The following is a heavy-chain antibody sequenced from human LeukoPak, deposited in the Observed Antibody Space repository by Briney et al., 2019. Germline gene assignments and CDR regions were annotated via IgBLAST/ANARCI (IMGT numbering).Heavy chain of an antibody. D-gene: IGHD2-2*01. J-gene: IGHJ5*02. CDR1: GYSISSGYY. V-gene: IGHV4-4*07. Sequence: SETLSLTCAVSGYSISSGYYWSWIRQPAGKGLEWIGRIYTSGSTNYNPSLKSRVTMSVDTSKNQFSLKLSSVTAADTAVYYCARFRYCSSTSCPGNWFDPWGQGTLVTVSS. CDR3: ARFRYCSSTSCPGNWFDP. CDR2: IYTSGST.